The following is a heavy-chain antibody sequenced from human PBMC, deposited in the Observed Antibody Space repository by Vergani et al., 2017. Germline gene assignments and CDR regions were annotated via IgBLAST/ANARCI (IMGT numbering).Heavy chain of an antibody. V-gene: IGHV3-7*01. J-gene: IGHJ4*02. CDR1: GFTFSSYW. CDR3: AREGTYYYDSSGYSNFDY. D-gene: IGHD3-22*01. Sequence: EVQLVESGGGLVQPGGSLRLSCAASGFTFSSYWMTWVRQAPGKGLEWVANIKQDGSEKSYVDSVKGRFTISRDNAKNSLYLQMNSLRAEDTAVYYCAREGTYYYDSSGYSNFDYWGQGTLVTVSS. CDR2: IKQDGSEK.